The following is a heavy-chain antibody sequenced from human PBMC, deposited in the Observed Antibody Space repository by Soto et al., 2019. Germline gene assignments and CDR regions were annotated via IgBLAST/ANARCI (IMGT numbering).Heavy chain of an antibody. Sequence: AGSLKISCKGSGYSFSTYWIAWVRQMPGKGLEWMGIIFPGDSETRYSPSFQGQVTISADKSISTAYLQWTSLKSSDSAIYYCARQGQGGYWGQGTLVTVYS. CDR3: ARQGQGGY. V-gene: IGHV5-51*01. CDR1: GYSFSTYW. J-gene: IGHJ4*02. CDR2: IFPGDSET.